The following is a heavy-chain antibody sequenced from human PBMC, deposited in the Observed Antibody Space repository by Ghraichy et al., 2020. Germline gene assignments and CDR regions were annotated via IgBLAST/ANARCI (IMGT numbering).Heavy chain of an antibody. D-gene: IGHD3-10*01. CDR1: GFTFSAQW. CDR2: VKEHGSLK. Sequence: GGSLRLSCAASGFTFSAQWMNWVRQAPGKGLEWVAIVKEHGSLKYYVDSVKGRFAISRDDATSSLYLQMNSLRAEDTAMYYCATGRGDYWGQGTLVIVSS. J-gene: IGHJ4*02. V-gene: IGHV3-7*01. CDR3: ATGRGDY.